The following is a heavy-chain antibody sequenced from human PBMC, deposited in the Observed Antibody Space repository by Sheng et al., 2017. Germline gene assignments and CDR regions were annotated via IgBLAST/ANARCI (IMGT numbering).Heavy chain of an antibody. D-gene: IGHD6-13*01. Sequence: QVQLQESGPGLVKPSQTLSLTCTVSGGSISSGSYYWSWIRQPAGKGLEWIGRIYTSGSTNYNPSLKSRVTISVDTSKNQFSLKLSSVTAADTAVYYCAGSSSWPNTHDYWGQGTLVTVSS. J-gene: IGHJ4*02. V-gene: IGHV4-61*02. CDR3: AGSSSWPNTHDY. CDR2: IYTSGST. CDR1: GGSISSGSYY.